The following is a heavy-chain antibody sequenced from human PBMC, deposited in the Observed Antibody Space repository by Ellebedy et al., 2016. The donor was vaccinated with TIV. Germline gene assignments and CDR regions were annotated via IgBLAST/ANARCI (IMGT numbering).Heavy chain of an antibody. CDR1: GFIFSTYG. J-gene: IGHJ6*02. D-gene: IGHD1-26*01. CDR2: TSHDGSQK. Sequence: GESLKISCAASGFIFSTYGMHWVRQAPGKGLEWVAVTSHDGSQKYYADSVKGRFTISRDNSKNTVLLQMNSLRAEDTSVYYCATDVGGIYYYGMDVWGQGTTVTVSS. CDR3: ATDVGGIYYYGMDV. V-gene: IGHV3-30*03.